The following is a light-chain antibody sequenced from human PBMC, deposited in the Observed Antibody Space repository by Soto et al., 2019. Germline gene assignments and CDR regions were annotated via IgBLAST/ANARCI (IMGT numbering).Light chain of an antibody. V-gene: IGKV3-11*01. Sequence: EIVLTQSPATLSLSPGERATLSCRASQSVTYYLAWYQQKPGQAPRLLIYDASNRATGIPARFSGSGSGTDFTLTISSLEPGDFAVYYCQQRSSWPWTFGQGTKVDIK. CDR1: QSVTYY. J-gene: IGKJ1*01. CDR2: DAS. CDR3: QQRSSWPWT.